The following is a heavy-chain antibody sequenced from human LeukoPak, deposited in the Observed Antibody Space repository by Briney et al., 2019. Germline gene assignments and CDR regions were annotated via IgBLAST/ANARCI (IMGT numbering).Heavy chain of an antibody. CDR3: AREGDLTMIVVANWFDP. D-gene: IGHD3-22*01. V-gene: IGHV4-38-2*02. CDR2: IFHTGST. CDR1: GYSISSGYY. Sequence: PSETLSLTCTVSGYSISSGYYWAWIRQPPGKGLEWIGSIFHTGSTYHNPSLKSRVTISVDTSKNQFSLKLNSVTAADTAVYYCAREGDLTMIVVANWFDPWGQGTLVTVSS. J-gene: IGHJ5*02.